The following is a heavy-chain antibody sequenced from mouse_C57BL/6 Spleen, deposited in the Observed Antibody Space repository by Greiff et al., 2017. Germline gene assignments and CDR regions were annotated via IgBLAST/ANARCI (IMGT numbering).Heavy chain of an antibody. CDR3: TTLYDYDDYAMDY. J-gene: IGHJ4*01. CDR1: GFNIKDDY. V-gene: IGHV14-4*01. Sequence: EVQLQESGAELVRPGASVKLSCTASGFNIKDDYMHWVKQRPEQGLEWIGWIDPENGDTEYASKFQGKATITADTSSNTAYLQLSSLTPEDTAVYYCTTLYDYDDYAMDYWGQGTSVTVSS. CDR2: IDPENGDT. D-gene: IGHD2-4*01.